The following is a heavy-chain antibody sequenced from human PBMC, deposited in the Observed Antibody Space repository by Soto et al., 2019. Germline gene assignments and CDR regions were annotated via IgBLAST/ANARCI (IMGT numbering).Heavy chain of an antibody. CDR2: INSDGSST. D-gene: IGHD3-22*01. V-gene: IGHV3-74*01. CDR3: AKPPNYYDSSGYYDY. Sequence: GGSLRLSCAASGFTFSIYWMHWVRQAPGKGLVWVSRINSDGSSTSYADSVKGRFTISRDNAKNTLYLQMNSLRAEDTAVYYCAKPPNYYDSSGYYDYWGQGTLVTVSS. CDR1: GFTFSIYW. J-gene: IGHJ4*02.